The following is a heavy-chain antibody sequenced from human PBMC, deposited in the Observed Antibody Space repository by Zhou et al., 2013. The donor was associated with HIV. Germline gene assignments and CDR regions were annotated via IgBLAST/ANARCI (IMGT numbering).Heavy chain of an antibody. CDR2: ITGSGNDI. Sequence: VQLVQSGGGLVKPGGSLRLSCAASGFTFSDYYMDWIRQAPGKGLEWVSYITGSGNDIYYADSVKGRFTISRDNTKNSLYLQMNSLRAEDTAVYYCARRYDFWSPFDPWGQGVLVTVSS. CDR3: ARRYDFWSPFDP. J-gene: IGHJ5*02. V-gene: IGHV3-11*04. CDR1: GFTFSDYY. D-gene: IGHD3-3*01.